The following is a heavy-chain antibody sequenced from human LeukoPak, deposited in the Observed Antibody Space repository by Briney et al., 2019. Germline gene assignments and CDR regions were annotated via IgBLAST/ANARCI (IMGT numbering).Heavy chain of an antibody. J-gene: IGHJ6*03. CDR1: GGSISSDSYY. CDR3: ARDLRVTTRLGFYYYMDV. D-gene: IGHD4-17*01. V-gene: IGHV4-61*02. CDR2: IYTSGSP. Sequence: SETLSLTCTVSGGSISSDSYYWSWIRQPAGKGLEWIGRIYTSGSPNYNPSLKSRVTTSVDPSKKQFSLKLSSVTAADTAVYYCARDLRVTTRLGFYYYMDVWGKGTTVTISS.